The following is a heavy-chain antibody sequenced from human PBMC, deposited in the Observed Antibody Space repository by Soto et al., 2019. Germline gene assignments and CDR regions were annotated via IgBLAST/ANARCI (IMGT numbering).Heavy chain of an antibody. V-gene: IGHV3-74*01. D-gene: IGHD2-2*01. Sequence: GGSLRHSCAASVFTVSNSWMHWVRQGSGKGLEWVSRINADGTSTSYADSVKGRFTISRDNAKNTLYLHVNSLRAEDTAVYYCVKVLARGVGVPRFYFDSWGQGALVTVSS. J-gene: IGHJ4*02. CDR1: VFTVSNSW. CDR2: INADGTST. CDR3: VKVLARGVGVPRFYFDS.